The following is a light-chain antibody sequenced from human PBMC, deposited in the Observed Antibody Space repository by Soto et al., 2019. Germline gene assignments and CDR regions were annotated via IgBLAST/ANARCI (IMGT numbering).Light chain of an antibody. Sequence: QSALTQPASVSGSPGQSITISCTGTSTDVGTYYLVSWYQQLPGKAPKLMIYEVSKRPSGVSNRFSGSKSGNTASLTISGLQAEDEADYYCCSYAGSSTYVVFGGGTKLTVL. CDR1: STDVGTYYL. J-gene: IGLJ2*01. CDR2: EVS. V-gene: IGLV2-23*02. CDR3: CSYAGSSTYVV.